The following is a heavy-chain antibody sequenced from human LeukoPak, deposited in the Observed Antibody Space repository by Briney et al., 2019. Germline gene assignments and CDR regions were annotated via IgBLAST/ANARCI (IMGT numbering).Heavy chain of an antibody. CDR1: GFTVSSNY. J-gene: IGHJ6*03. V-gene: IGHV3-53*01. D-gene: IGHD4-17*01. CDR2: IYSGGST. Sequence: GGSLRLSCAASGFTVSSNYMSWVRQAPGKGLEWVSGIYSGGSTYYADSVKGRFTISRDNSKNTLYLQMNSLRAEDTAVYYCARVKITWDYGDYYYYYYMDVWGKGTTVTVSS. CDR3: ARVKITWDYGDYYYYYYMDV.